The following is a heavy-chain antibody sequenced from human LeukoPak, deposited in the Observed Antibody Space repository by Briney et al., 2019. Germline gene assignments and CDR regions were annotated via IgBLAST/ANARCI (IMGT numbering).Heavy chain of an antibody. CDR3: ARFSPLGSSGYYQYYFDY. D-gene: IGHD3-22*01. V-gene: IGHV4-59*01. CDR1: GGSISSYY. J-gene: IGHJ4*02. CDR2: IYYSGST. Sequence: ETLSLTCTVSGGSISSYYWSWIRQPPGKGLEWIGYIYYSGSTNYNPSLKSRVTISVDTSKNQFSLKLSSVTAADTAVYYCARFSPLGSSGYYQYYFDYWGQGTLVTVSS.